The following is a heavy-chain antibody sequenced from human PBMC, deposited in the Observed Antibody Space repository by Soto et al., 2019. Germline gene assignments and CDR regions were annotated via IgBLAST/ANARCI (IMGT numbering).Heavy chain of an antibody. CDR3: ARDRGYSYGLFDY. D-gene: IGHD5-18*01. J-gene: IGHJ4*02. CDR1: GDSISSGDYY. Sequence: QVQLQESGPGLVKPSQTLSLTCTVSGDSISSGDYYWSWIRQHPGKGLDWIGYIFYTGSTYYNPSLKSRVTISVDTSKNQFSLKLSSVTAADTAVYYCARDRGYSYGLFDYWGQGTLVTVSS. V-gene: IGHV4-31*03. CDR2: IFYTGST.